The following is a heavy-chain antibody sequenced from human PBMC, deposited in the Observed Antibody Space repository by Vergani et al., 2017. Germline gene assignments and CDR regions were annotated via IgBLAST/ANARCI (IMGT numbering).Heavy chain of an antibody. CDR1: GFTFSSYW. CDR2: ISYDGSNK. Sequence: VQLVESGGGLVQPGGSLRLSCAASGFTFSSYWMHWVRQAPGKGLVWVAVISYDGSNKYYADSVKGRFTISRDNSKNTLYLQMNSLRAEDTAVYYCAKAEYCSSTSCDYYYYYMDVWGKGTTVTVSS. V-gene: IGHV3-30*18. D-gene: IGHD2-2*01. CDR3: AKAEYCSSTSCDYYYYYMDV. J-gene: IGHJ6*03.